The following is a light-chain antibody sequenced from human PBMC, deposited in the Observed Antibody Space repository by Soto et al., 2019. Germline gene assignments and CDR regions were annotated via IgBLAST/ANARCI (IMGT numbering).Light chain of an antibody. J-gene: IGKJ4*01. CDR2: KVS. CDR3: QQYNGYPIT. V-gene: IGKV1-5*03. Sequence: DIQMTQSPSTLSAFVGDRVTITCRASQSISSWLAWYQQKPGKAPTLLLYKVSNLASGVPSRFSGSGSGTEFTLTISSLQPDDFATYYCQQYNGYPITFGGGTKVEIK. CDR1: QSISSW.